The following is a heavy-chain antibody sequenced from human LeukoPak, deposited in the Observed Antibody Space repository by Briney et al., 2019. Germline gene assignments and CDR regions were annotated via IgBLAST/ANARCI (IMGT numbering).Heavy chain of an antibody. D-gene: IGHD3-9*01. CDR3: ARAHDILTGPMIDY. Sequence: SETLSLTCAVSGGSISSGGYSWSWVRQPPGKGLEWIGYIYHSGSTYYNPSLKSRVTISVDRSKNQFSLKLSSVTAADTAVYYCARAHDILTGPMIDYWGQGTLVTVSS. V-gene: IGHV4-30-2*01. CDR2: IYHSGST. CDR1: GGSISSGGYS. J-gene: IGHJ4*02.